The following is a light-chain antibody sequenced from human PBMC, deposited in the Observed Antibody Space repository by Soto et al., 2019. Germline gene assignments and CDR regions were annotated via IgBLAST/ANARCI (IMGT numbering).Light chain of an antibody. CDR2: GSS. CDR3: QLYGGSRPFT. J-gene: IGKJ3*01. CDR1: QSISTSY. Sequence: EIVLTQSPGTLSLSPGERATLSCRASQSISTSYLAWYQQKPGQAPRLLIYGSSSRATGIPDRFSGSGSGTDFTLTISSLEPEDFADYYCQLYGGSRPFTFGPGTKVDIK. V-gene: IGKV3-20*01.